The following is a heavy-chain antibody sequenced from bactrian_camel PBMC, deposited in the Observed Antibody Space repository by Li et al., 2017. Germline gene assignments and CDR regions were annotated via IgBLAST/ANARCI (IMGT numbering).Heavy chain of an antibody. D-gene: IGHD2*01. V-gene: IGHV3S40*01. CDR1: GFTFSTYA. CDR2: INGGDGST. J-gene: IGHJ7*01. Sequence: VQLVESGGGLVQPGGSLRLSCTASGFTFSTYAMNWVRQAPGKGLEWVSTINGGDGSTYYTDSVKGRFTISRDGAKNTVYLQLNSLKTEDMAMYYCAKTGPYGGGQYYGYYSLDYWGKGTQVTVS.